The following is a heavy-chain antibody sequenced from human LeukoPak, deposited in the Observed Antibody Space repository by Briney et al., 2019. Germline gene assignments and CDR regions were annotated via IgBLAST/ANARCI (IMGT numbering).Heavy chain of an antibody. CDR2: ITDNGATT. D-gene: IGHD6-6*01. J-gene: IGHJ1*01. CDR1: GFTFRSYE. CDR3: TRGYSSSSRVLTFAL. Sequence: GGSLRLSCVASGFTFRSYEMNWVRQAPGKGLEWVSYITDNGATTYYADSVKGRFTISRQNAKNSLYLQMDSLRVEDTAVYYCTRGYSSSSRVLTFALWGQGPLVTVSS. V-gene: IGHV3-48*03.